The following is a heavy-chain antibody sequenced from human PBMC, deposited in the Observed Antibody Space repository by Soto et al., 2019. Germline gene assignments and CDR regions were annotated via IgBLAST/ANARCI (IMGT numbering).Heavy chain of an antibody. V-gene: IGHV4-59*08. Sequence: SXILSLTCTVSSDSISSYYWIWIRQSPGXGLEWIGYKXYSGKXNSNHSLKSRVXISGDTSXXQFSLRLSYVTAEDTAVYYCARAVGDPLYYLDYWGKGTLVTVYS. CDR3: ARAVGDPLYYLDY. CDR1: SDSISSYY. CDR2: KXYSGKX. J-gene: IGHJ4*02. D-gene: IGHD6-19*01.